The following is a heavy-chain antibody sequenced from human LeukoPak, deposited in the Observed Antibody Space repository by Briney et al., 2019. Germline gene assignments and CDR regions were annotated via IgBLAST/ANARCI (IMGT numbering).Heavy chain of an antibody. Sequence: SETLSLTCTVSGGSISSGSYYWSWIRQPPGKGLEWIGYIYYSGSTNYNPSLKSRVTISVDTSKNQFSLKLSSVTAADTAVYYCARQDSGWSTYNWFDPWGQGTLVTVSS. J-gene: IGHJ5*02. D-gene: IGHD6-19*01. CDR2: IYYSGST. V-gene: IGHV4-61*01. CDR3: ARQDSGWSTYNWFDP. CDR1: GGSISSGSYY.